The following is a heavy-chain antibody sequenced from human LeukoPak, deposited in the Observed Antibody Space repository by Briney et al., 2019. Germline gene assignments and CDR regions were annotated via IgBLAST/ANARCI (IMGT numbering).Heavy chain of an antibody. V-gene: IGHV3-23*01. D-gene: IGHD1-1*01. CDR1: GFTFSNYA. Sequence: GGSLRLSCAASGFTFSNYAMRWVRQAPGKGLEWVSGISGSGDSTYYADSVKGRFTISRDNSKNTLYLQMNSLRTEDTALYYCALMGSGTGVRDYWGQGTLVTVSS. J-gene: IGHJ4*02. CDR2: ISGSGDST. CDR3: ALMGSGTGVRDY.